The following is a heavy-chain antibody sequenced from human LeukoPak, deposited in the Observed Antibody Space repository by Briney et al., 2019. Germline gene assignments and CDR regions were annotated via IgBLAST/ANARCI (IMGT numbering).Heavy chain of an antibody. CDR3: ARGNYGGNSGTWFDP. J-gene: IGHJ5*02. V-gene: IGHV3-53*01. D-gene: IGHD4-23*01. CDR1: GFTVSSNY. Sequence: QTGGSLRLSCAASGFTVSSNYMSWIRQAPGKGLEWVSVIYSGGSTYYADSVKGRFTISRDNSKNTLYLQMNSLRAEDTAVYYCARGNYGGNSGTWFDPWGQGTLVTVSS. CDR2: IYSGGST.